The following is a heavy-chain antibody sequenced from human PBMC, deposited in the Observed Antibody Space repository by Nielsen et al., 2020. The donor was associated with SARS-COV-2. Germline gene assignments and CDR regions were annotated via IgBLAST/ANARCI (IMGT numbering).Heavy chain of an antibody. CDR2: IDPSDSYT. V-gene: IGHV5-10-1*01. Sequence: VRQMPGKGLEWMGRIDPSDSYTNYSPSFQGHVTISADKSISTAYLQWSSLKASDTAMYYCARTPRGAFDIWGQGTMVTVSS. CDR3: ARTPRGAFDI. J-gene: IGHJ3*02.